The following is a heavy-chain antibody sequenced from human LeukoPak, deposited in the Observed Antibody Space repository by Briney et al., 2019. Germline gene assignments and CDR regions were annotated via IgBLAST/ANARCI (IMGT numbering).Heavy chain of an antibody. CDR1: GYTFTGYY. Sequence: ASVKVSCKASGYTFTGYYMHWVRQAPGQGLEWMGWISAYNGNTNYAQKLQGRVTMTTDTSTSTAYMELRSLRSDDTAVYYCAREQGPRNWYYDILTGYWAHDAFDIWGQGTMVTVSS. CDR3: AREQGPRNWYYDILTGYWAHDAFDI. D-gene: IGHD3-9*01. V-gene: IGHV1-18*04. CDR2: ISAYNGNT. J-gene: IGHJ3*02.